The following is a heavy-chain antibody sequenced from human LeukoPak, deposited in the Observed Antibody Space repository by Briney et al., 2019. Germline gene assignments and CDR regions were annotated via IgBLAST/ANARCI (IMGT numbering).Heavy chain of an antibody. Sequence: PSETLSLTCTVSGGSISSSSYYWGWIRQPPVKGLEWIGSIYYSGSTYYNTSLKSRVTISVDTSKNQFSLKLSSVTAADTAVYYCARASSDGSGYYLDSWGQGTLVTVSS. J-gene: IGHJ5*01. CDR1: GGSISSSSYY. V-gene: IGHV4-39*07. D-gene: IGHD3-22*01. CDR2: IYYSGST. CDR3: ARASSDGSGYYLDS.